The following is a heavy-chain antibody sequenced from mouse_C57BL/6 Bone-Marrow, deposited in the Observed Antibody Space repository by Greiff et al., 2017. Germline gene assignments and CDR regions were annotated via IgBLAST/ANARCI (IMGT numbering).Heavy chain of an antibody. D-gene: IGHD1-1*01. CDR3: TRADYYGSSPFDY. Sequence: EVKLVESGEGLVKPGGSLKLSCAASGFTFSSYAMSWVRQTPEKRLEWVAYISSGGDYIYYADTVKGRFTISRDNARNTLYLQMRSLKSEDTAMYYCTRADYYGSSPFDYWGQGTTLTVSS. J-gene: IGHJ2*01. CDR1: GFTFSSYA. V-gene: IGHV5-9-1*02. CDR2: ISSGGDYI.